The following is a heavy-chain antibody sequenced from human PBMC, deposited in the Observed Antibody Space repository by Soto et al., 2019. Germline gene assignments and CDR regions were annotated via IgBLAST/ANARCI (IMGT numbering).Heavy chain of an antibody. CDR1: GFTFSNYW. CDR2: IKQDGSEK. Sequence: PGGSLRLSCAASGFTFSNYWMSWVRQAPGKGLEWVANIKQDGSEKYYVDSVKGRFTISRDNAENSLYLQMNSLRAEDTAVYYCARRYFDYWGRGILVTVSS. J-gene: IGHJ4*02. V-gene: IGHV3-7*01. CDR3: ARRYFDY.